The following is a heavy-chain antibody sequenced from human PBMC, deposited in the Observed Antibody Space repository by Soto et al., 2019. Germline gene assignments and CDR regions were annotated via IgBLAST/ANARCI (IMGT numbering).Heavy chain of an antibody. CDR3: GRMPYSGNNPPFDY. V-gene: IGHV4-59*01. J-gene: IGHJ4*02. D-gene: IGHD1-26*01. CDR2: VYYSGDP. Sequence: SETLSLTCTVSGGSISSYYWSWLRQSPGKGLEMIGYVYYSGDPIYNPSLKSRVTISLDTSKNQFSLKLSSVTAADTAVYYCGRMPYSGNNPPFDYWGRGTLVTVSS. CDR1: GGSISSYY.